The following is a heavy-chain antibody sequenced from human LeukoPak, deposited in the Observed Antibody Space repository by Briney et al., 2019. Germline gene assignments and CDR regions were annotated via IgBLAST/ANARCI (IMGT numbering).Heavy chain of an antibody. V-gene: IGHV4-59*01. D-gene: IGHD5-18*01. CDR3: ARDLGYSYPEGWFDP. CDR1: GGSISSYY. Sequence: SETLSPTCTVSGGSISSYYWSWIRQPPGKGLEWIGYIYYSGSTNYNPSLKSRVTISVDTSKNQFSLKLSSVTAADTAVYYCARDLGYSYPEGWFDPWGQGTLVTVSS. CDR2: IYYSGST. J-gene: IGHJ5*02.